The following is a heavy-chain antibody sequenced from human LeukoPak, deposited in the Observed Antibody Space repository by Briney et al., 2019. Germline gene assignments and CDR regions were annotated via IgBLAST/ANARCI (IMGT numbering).Heavy chain of an antibody. D-gene: IGHD1-26*01. CDR2: ISYDGSNK. Sequence: GGPLRLSCAASGFTFSSYGMHWVRQAPGKGLEWVAVISYDGSNKYYADSVKGRFTISRDNAKNSLYLQMNSLRAEDTALYYCARGWELQGSDAFDIWGQGTMVTVSS. CDR3: ARGWELQGSDAFDI. V-gene: IGHV3-30*03. J-gene: IGHJ3*02. CDR1: GFTFSSYG.